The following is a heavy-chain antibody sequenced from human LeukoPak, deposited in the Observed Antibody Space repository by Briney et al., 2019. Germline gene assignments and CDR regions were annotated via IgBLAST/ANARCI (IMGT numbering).Heavy chain of an antibody. CDR3: ARVYSSSYWYFDL. V-gene: IGHV3-23*01. J-gene: IGHJ2*01. CDR1: GFTFITYA. Sequence: PGGSLRLSCAASGFTFITYAMTWVRQAPGKGLEWVSAISGTGGSTYYADSVRGRFTISRDNSKNTLYLQMNSLRDEETAVYYCARVYSSSYWYFDLWGRGTLVTVSS. D-gene: IGHD6-13*01. CDR2: ISGTGGST.